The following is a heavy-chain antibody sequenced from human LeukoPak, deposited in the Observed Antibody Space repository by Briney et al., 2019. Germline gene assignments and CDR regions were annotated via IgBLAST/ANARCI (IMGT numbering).Heavy chain of an antibody. V-gene: IGHV3-23*01. Sequence: GGSLRLSCAASGFTFSSYAMSWVRQAPGKGLEWVSAISGSGGSTYYADSVKGRFTTSRDNAKNTLYLQMNSLRVEDTAVYYCARSTSGTYDYWGQGTSVIVSS. CDR1: GFTFSSYA. CDR3: ARSTSGTYDY. D-gene: IGHD1-26*01. J-gene: IGHJ4*02. CDR2: ISGSGGST.